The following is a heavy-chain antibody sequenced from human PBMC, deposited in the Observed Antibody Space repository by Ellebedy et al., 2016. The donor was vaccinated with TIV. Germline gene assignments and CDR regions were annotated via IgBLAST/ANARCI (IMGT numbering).Heavy chain of an antibody. V-gene: IGHV3-74*01. Sequence: GESLKISCAAPGFAFSNYWMHWVRQAPGKGLVWVSRVSTDGSSANYADSVKGRFTVSRDNAKNTLYLQMHSLSAEDTAVYYCARDTHNGGNCVPDYWGQGTLVTVSS. CDR2: VSTDGSSA. J-gene: IGHJ4*02. D-gene: IGHD4-23*01. CDR3: ARDTHNGGNCVPDY. CDR1: GFAFSNYW.